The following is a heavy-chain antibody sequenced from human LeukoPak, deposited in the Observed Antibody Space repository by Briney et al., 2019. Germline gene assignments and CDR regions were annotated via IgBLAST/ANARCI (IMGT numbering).Heavy chain of an antibody. D-gene: IGHD2-2*02. CDR3: ARTCCSSTSCYSYYYYGMDV. CDR1: GYTFTSYG. Sequence: ASVKVSCKASGYTFTSYGISWVRQAPGQGLEWMGWISAYNGNTNYAQKLQGRVTMTTDTSTSTAYMELRSLRSDDTAVYYCARTCCSSTSCYSYYYYGMDVWGQGTTVTVSS. CDR2: ISAYNGNT. V-gene: IGHV1-18*01. J-gene: IGHJ6*02.